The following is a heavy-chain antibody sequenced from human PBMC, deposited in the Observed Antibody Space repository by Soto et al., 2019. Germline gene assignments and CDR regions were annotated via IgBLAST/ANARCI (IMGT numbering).Heavy chain of an antibody. CDR3: ARDDYGYGLDV. Sequence: EVQLVESGGGLVQPGGSLRLSCAASGFTVSNNYMSWVRQTPGKGLEWVSVIYSGGTTYYADSVKGRFTISRDTSKNTLYLQMNSLRAEDTAVYYCARDDYGYGLDVWGQGTTVTVSS. CDR1: GFTVSNNY. V-gene: IGHV3-66*01. J-gene: IGHJ6*02. D-gene: IGHD4-17*01. CDR2: IYSGGTT.